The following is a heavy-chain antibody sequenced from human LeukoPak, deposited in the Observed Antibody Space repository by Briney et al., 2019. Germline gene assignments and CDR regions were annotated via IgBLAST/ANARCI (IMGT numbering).Heavy chain of an antibody. Sequence: PGGSLRLSCAASGFTFSSYAMSWVRQAPGKGLEWVSAISGSGGSTYYADSVKGRFTISRDNSKNTLYLQMNSLRAEDTAVYYCAKLGYCSSTSCRYDAFDIWGQGTMVTVSS. V-gene: IGHV3-23*01. CDR2: ISGSGGST. CDR3: AKLGYCSSTSCRYDAFDI. D-gene: IGHD2-2*01. CDR1: GFTFSSYA. J-gene: IGHJ3*02.